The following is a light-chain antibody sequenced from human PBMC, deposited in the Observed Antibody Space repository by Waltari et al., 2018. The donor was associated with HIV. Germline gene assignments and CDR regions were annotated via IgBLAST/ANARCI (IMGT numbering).Light chain of an antibody. J-gene: IGLJ1*01. CDR3: CSYAGRFSYV. CDR1: DIGSYNL. Sequence: DIGSYNLVSWYQVCPDMAPRLIIFETSERPSGISHRYSGSKSGTAASLTISGLQIEDEGDYFCCSYAGRFSYVFGSGTTVTV. V-gene: IGLV2-23*01. CDR2: ETS.